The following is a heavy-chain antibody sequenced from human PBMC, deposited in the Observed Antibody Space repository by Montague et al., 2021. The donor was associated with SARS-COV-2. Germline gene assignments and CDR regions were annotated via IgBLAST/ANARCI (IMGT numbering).Heavy chain of an antibody. CDR3: ARVEWAMTGWHFDY. V-gene: IGHV3-53*01. CDR2: IYSSGNT. CDR1: GFSVSRNY. Sequence: SLRLSCAASGFSVSRNYMSWVRQAPGKGLEWVSLIYSSGNTYYGDSVKGRFTISRDNSKNTLYLQLNSLRVDDTAVYYCARVEWAMTGWHFDYWGQGTLVTVSS. J-gene: IGHJ4*02. D-gene: IGHD3-9*01.